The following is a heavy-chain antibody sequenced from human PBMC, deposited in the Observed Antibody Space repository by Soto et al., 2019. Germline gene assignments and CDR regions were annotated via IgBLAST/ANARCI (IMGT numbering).Heavy chain of an antibody. J-gene: IGHJ6*02. D-gene: IGHD1-7*01. V-gene: IGHV4-31*03. Sequence: SETLSLTCTVSGGSISSGGYYWSWIRQHPGKGLEWIGYIYYSGSTYYNPSLKSRVTISVDTSKNQFSLKLSSVTAADTAVYYCARDRATGGSKSGITGTTVGRYYGMDVWGQGTTVTVSS. CDR2: IYYSGST. CDR1: GGSISSGGYY. CDR3: ARDRATGGSKSGITGTTVGRYYGMDV.